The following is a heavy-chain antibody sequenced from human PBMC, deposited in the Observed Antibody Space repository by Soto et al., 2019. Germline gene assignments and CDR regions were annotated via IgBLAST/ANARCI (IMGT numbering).Heavy chain of an antibody. CDR3: AREEDVVVVAATYFDY. Sequence: QVQLVESGGGVVQPGRSLRLYWAASGFTFSSYAMHWVRQAPGKGLEWVAVISYDGSNKYYADSVKGRFTISRDNSKNTLYLQMNSLRAEDTAVYYCAREEDVVVVAATYFDYWGQGTLVTVSS. J-gene: IGHJ4*02. D-gene: IGHD2-15*01. CDR2: ISYDGSNK. CDR1: GFTFSSYA. V-gene: IGHV3-30-3*01.